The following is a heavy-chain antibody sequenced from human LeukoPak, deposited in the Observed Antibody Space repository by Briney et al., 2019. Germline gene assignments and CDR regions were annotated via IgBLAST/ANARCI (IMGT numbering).Heavy chain of an antibody. J-gene: IGHJ4*02. CDR1: GFSFSNYG. D-gene: IGHD1-26*01. V-gene: IGHV3-23*01. CDR3: AKDRGTGRWELPFDY. Sequence: GGSLRLSGAGSGFSFSNYGMGWVGQPPGKGLEWVSTIRGTGASTYYTESVKGRFTISRDTSMNTLFLQMNSLRAEDTAVYYCAKDRGTGRWELPFDYWGQGTLVTVSS. CDR2: IRGTGAST.